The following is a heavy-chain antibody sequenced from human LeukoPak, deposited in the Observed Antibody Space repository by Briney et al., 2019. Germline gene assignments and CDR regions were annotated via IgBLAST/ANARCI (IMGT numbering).Heavy chain of an antibody. V-gene: IGHV3-48*02. CDR2: ISGRSGSSI. Sequence: PGGSLRLSCAASGFTFSSYSMNWIRQAPGKGLEWVSYISGRSGSSIFYADSVKGRFSISRDDAKNSLYLQMNSLSDEDTAVYHCVRDDSWAFDIWGQGAMVTVSS. J-gene: IGHJ3*02. D-gene: IGHD2-15*01. CDR1: GFTFSSYS. CDR3: VRDDSWAFDI.